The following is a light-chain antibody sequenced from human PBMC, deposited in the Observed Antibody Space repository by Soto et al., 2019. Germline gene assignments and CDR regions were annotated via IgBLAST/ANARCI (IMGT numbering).Light chain of an antibody. Sequence: QSVLTQPASVSGSPGQSITISCTGASSDVGNYNYVSWYQQHPGKAPKLIIYDVSNRPSGVSNRFSGSKSGNTASLTISGLQAEDEADYYCSAYTTSIALYVFGAGTKVTVL. J-gene: IGLJ1*01. CDR1: SSDVGNYNY. V-gene: IGLV2-14*03. CDR3: SAYTTSIALYV. CDR2: DVS.